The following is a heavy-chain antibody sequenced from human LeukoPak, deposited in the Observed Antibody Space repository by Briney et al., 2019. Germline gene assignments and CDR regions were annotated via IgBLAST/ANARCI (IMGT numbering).Heavy chain of an antibody. CDR1: GGSISSYY. CDR2: IYYSGST. CDR3: ARVLDYYVSGTYGFDY. D-gene: IGHD3-10*01. Sequence: SETLSLTCTVSGGSISSYYWSWIRQPPGKGLEWIGYIYYSGSTNYNPSLKSRVTISVQTSENQFSLKLRSVTAADTAVYYCARVLDYYVSGTYGFDYWGQGTLVTVSP. J-gene: IGHJ4*02. V-gene: IGHV4-59*08.